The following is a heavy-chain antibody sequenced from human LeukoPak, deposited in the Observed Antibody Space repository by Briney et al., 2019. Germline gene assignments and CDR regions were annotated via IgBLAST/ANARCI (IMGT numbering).Heavy chain of an antibody. V-gene: IGHV1-2*02. CDR2: LRPDTGAT. CDR3: ARVDTVGTVNPFY. CDR1: GYTFSAFY. Sequence: GASVKVSCKTSGYTFSAFYIHWVRQVPGQGLEWMGWLRPDTGATNFAQNFLGRVTMTGDTSISTAYMELSGLRPDDTAVYYCARVDTVGTVNPFYWGQGTLVTVSS. J-gene: IGHJ4*02. D-gene: IGHD5-12*01.